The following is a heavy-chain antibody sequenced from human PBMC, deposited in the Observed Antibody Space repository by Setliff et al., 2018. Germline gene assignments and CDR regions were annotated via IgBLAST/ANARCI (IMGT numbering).Heavy chain of an antibody. Sequence: TLSLTCAVYGGSFSGYYWSWIRQPPGKGLEWIGEINHSGSTNYNPSLKSRVTISVDTSKNQFSLKLSSVTAADTAVYYCARVSSLSGWYDYWGQGTLVTVSS. CDR1: GGSFSGYY. CDR3: ARVSSLSGWYDY. D-gene: IGHD6-19*01. CDR2: INHSGST. J-gene: IGHJ4*02. V-gene: IGHV4-34*01.